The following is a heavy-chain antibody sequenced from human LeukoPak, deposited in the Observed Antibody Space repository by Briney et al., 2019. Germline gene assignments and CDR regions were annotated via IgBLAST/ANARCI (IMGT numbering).Heavy chain of an antibody. CDR3: ARTVGAAWNDAFDI. J-gene: IGHJ3*02. Sequence: ASVKVSCKASGYTFTSYGISWVRQAPGQGLEWMGWINPNSGGTNYAQKFQGRVTMTRDTSISTAYMELSRLRSDDTAVYYCARTVGAAWNDAFDIWGQGTMVTVSS. CDR1: GYTFTSYG. CDR2: INPNSGGT. V-gene: IGHV1-2*02. D-gene: IGHD1-26*01.